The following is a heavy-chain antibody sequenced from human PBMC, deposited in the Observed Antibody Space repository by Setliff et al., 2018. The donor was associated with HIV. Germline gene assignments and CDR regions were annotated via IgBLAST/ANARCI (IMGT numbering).Heavy chain of an antibody. CDR1: GGSFSGYY. V-gene: IGHV4-34*01. CDR2: INHSGST. CDR3: ARLGAEDFSDYDWVDY. Sequence: PSETLSLTCAVYGGSFSGYYWTWIRQVPGKGLEWIGEINHSGSTNYNPSLKSRVTISLDTSKNQFSLHLNSVTAADTAVYYCARLGAEDFSDYDWVDYWGQGTLVTVSS. J-gene: IGHJ4*02. D-gene: IGHD5-12*01.